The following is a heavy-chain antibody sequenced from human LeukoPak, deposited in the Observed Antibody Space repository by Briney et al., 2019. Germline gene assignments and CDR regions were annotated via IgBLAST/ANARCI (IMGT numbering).Heavy chain of an antibody. D-gene: IGHD2-2*01. CDR1: GYTFTGYY. V-gene: IGHV1-2*02. CDR3: ARVRLGYCSSTSCYYYYGMDA. J-gene: IGHJ6*02. CDR2: INPNSGGT. Sequence: ASVKVSCKASGYTFTGYYMHWVRQAPGQGLEWMGWINPNSGGTNYAQKFQGRVTMTRDTSISTAYMELSRLRSDDTAVYYCARVRLGYCSSTSCYYYYGMDAWGQGTTVTVSS.